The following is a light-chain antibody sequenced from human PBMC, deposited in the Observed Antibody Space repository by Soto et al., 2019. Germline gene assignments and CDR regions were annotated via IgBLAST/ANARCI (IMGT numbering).Light chain of an antibody. J-gene: IGKJ3*01. CDR2: DAS. CDR1: QDISNY. V-gene: IGKV1-33*01. Sequence: DIQMTQSPSSLSASVGDRVTITCQASQDISNYLNWYQQKPGKAPKLLIYDASNLETGVPSRFSGSGSGTDFTFTISSLQPEDIATYYCQQYGSSRFTFGPGTKVDIK. CDR3: QQYGSSRFT.